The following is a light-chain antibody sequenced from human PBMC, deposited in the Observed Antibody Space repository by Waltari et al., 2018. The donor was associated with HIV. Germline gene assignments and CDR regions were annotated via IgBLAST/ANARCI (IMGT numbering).Light chain of an antibody. CDR2: SNN. CDR1: SSKIGSNT. Sequence: QSVLTQPPSASGTPGQRVPISCSGSSSKIGSNTVNWYQQLPGTAPKLLIYSNNQRPSGVPDRFSGSKSGTPASLAISGLQSEDEADYYCAAWHDSLNGSWVFGGGTKLTVL. V-gene: IGLV1-44*01. CDR3: AAWHDSLNGSWV. J-gene: IGLJ3*02.